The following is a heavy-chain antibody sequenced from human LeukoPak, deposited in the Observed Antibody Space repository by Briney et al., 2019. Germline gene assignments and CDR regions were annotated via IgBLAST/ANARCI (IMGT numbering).Heavy chain of an antibody. CDR3: ARDATERGYYYDSSGYFFDY. CDR2: IIPIFGTA. D-gene: IGHD3-22*01. J-gene: IGHJ4*02. V-gene: IGHV1-69*13. Sequence: ASVKVSCKASGGTSSSYAISWVRQAPGQGLEWMGGIIPIFGTANYAQKFQGRVTITADESTSAAYMELSSLRSEDTAVYYCARDATERGYYYDSSGYFFDYWGQGTLVTVSS. CDR1: GGTSSSYA.